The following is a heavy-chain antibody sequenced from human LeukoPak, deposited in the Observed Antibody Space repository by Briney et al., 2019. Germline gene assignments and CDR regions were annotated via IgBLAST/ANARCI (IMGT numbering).Heavy chain of an antibody. V-gene: IGHV1-69*04. CDR1: GGTFSSYA. Sequence: ASVKVSCKASGGTFSSYAISWVRQAPGQGLEWMGRIIPILGIANYAQKFQGRVTITADKSTSTAYMELSSLRSEDTAVYYCARDSMTTYFYYGMDVWGQGTTVTVSS. D-gene: IGHD4-11*01. CDR2: IIPILGIA. CDR3: ARDSMTTYFYYGMDV. J-gene: IGHJ6*02.